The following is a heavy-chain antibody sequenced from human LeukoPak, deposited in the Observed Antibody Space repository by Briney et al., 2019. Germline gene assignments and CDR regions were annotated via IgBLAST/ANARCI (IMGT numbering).Heavy chain of an antibody. CDR2: IKEDGSEK. CDR3: TRGDSSSKIDY. Sequence: GSLRLSCAASGFTFRGYWMSWVRQAPGKGLEWVANIKEDGSEKYYVDSVKGRFTISRDNAKNSLNLQMDSLRVEDTAVYYCTRGDSSSKIDYWGQGTLVTVSS. V-gene: IGHV3-7*01. CDR1: GFTFRGYW. D-gene: IGHD6-6*01. J-gene: IGHJ4*02.